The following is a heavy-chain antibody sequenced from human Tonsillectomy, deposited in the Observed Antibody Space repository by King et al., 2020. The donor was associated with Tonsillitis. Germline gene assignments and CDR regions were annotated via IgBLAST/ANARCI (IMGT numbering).Heavy chain of an antibody. CDR1: GFTFSGST. Sequence: QLVQSGGGVVQPGRSLRLSCAASGFTFSGSTMHWVRQAPGKGLEWVAVIWYDGINKLYADSEKGRFTISRDNSKNTLYLQMNSLRAEDTAVYYCARDLNITTAGLGATFEYWGQGALVTVSS. J-gene: IGHJ4*02. D-gene: IGHD3-16*01. CDR3: ARDLNITTAGLGATFEY. CDR2: IWYDGINK. V-gene: IGHV3-30-3*01.